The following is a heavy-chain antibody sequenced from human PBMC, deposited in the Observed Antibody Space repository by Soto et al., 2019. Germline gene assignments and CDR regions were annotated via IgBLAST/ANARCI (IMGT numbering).Heavy chain of an antibody. Sequence: EVEVLESGGGLVQPGGSLRLSCAASGFTFRDYAMTWVRQAPGQGLEYVSSITSSGDHTYYADSLRGRFTISRDNSRNTLDLQMNSLRVEDTAIYHCVRDVVDRGVHFWDQGTLVTVSS. CDR2: ITSSGDHT. J-gene: IGHJ4*02. CDR1: GFTFRDYA. CDR3: VRDVVDRGVHF. D-gene: IGHD2-8*01. V-gene: IGHV3-23*01.